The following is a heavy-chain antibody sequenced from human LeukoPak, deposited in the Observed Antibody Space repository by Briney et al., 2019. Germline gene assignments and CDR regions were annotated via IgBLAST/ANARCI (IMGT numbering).Heavy chain of an antibody. D-gene: IGHD1-26*01. CDR1: GGSISSYY. V-gene: IGHV4-59*01. CDR3: SRESGAFCPFGY. CDR2: IYYTRST. J-gene: IGHJ4*02. Sequence: SETLSLTCTVSGGSISSYYWSWLRQPPGKGLEWIGYIYYTRSTHYNPSLKSRVNISVDTPKNQFTLKLSSVTAADTATYYCSRESGAFCPFGYWGQGTLVIVSS.